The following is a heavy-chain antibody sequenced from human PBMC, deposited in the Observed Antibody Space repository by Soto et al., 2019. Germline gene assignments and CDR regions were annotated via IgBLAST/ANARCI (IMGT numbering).Heavy chain of an antibody. V-gene: IGHV4-4*02. J-gene: IGHJ4*02. CDR2: IFHDGTA. D-gene: IGHD3-10*01. Sequence: SETLSLTCAVSGASLTSGNWWTWVRQSPQRGLEYIGEIFHDGTANYYPSFERRVAMSVDTSRNQSSLKPTSVTAADTAVYFCARLVYDTRLNYMYFDFWGPGTLVTVSS. CDR3: ARLVYDTRLNYMYFDF. CDR1: GASLTSGNW.